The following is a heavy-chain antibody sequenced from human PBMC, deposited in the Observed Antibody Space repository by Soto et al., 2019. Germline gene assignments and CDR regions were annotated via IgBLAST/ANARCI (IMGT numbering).Heavy chain of an antibody. D-gene: IGHD6-6*01. J-gene: IGHJ4*02. Sequence: SETLSLTCAVYGGSFSGYYWSWIRQPPGKGLEWIGEINHSGSTNYNPSLKSRVTISVDTSKNQFSLKLSSVTAADTAVYYCARDRYSSSSGSFDYWGQRTLVTVSS. CDR3: ARDRYSSSSGSFDY. CDR2: INHSGST. CDR1: GGSFSGYY. V-gene: IGHV4-34*01.